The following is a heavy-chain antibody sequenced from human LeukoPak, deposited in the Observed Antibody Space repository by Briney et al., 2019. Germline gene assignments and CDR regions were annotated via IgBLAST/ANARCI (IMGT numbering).Heavy chain of an antibody. J-gene: IGHJ4*02. CDR2: ISYDGSNK. V-gene: IGHV3-30*18. CDR3: AKESGSYSSGWYGNYFDY. D-gene: IGHD6-19*01. CDR1: GFTFSSYG. Sequence: PGGSLRLSCAASGFTFSSYGMHWVRQAPGKGLEWVAVISYDGSNKYYADSVKGRFTISRDNSKNTLYLQMNSLRAEDTAVYYCAKESGSYSSGWYGNYFDYWGQGTLVTVSS.